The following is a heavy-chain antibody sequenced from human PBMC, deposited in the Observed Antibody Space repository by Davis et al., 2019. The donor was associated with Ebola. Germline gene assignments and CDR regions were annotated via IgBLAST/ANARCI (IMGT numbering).Heavy chain of an antibody. V-gene: IGHV4-39*01. J-gene: IGHJ6*02. CDR2: IYYSGST. CDR1: GGSISSSSYY. CDR3: ARRRRVYYGMDV. Sequence: SETLSLTCTVSGGSISSSSYYWGWIRQPPGKGLEWIGSIYYSGSTYCNPSLKSRVTISVDTSKNQFSLKLSSVTAADTAVYYCARRRRVYYGMDVWGQGTTVTVSS.